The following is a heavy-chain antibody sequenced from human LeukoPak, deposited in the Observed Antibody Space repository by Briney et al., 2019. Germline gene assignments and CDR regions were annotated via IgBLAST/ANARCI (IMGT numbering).Heavy chain of an antibody. Sequence: KPSETLSLTCTVSGGSISSYYWSWIRQSAGKGLEWIGRIYSSGSTNCNPSLKSRVTMSIDTSKNQFSLNLSSVTAADTAMYYCAKGGSSWYNWFDPWGQGTLVTVSS. CDR3: AKGGSSWYNWFDP. D-gene: IGHD6-13*01. J-gene: IGHJ5*02. V-gene: IGHV4-4*07. CDR1: GGSISSYY. CDR2: IYSSGST.